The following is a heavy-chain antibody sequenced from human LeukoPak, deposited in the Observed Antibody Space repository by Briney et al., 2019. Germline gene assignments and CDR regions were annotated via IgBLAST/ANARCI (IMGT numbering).Heavy chain of an antibody. CDR2: ISGSGGST. J-gene: IGHJ3*02. CDR1: GFTFSSYA. CDR3: AKGPKGGVAAAGTLRAFDI. Sequence: GGSLRLSCAASGFTFSSYAMSWVRQAPGKGLEWVSAISGSGGSTYYADSVKGRFTISRDNSKNTLYLQMNSLRAEDTAVYYCAKGPKGGVAAAGTLRAFDIWGQGTMVTVSS. D-gene: IGHD6-13*01. V-gene: IGHV3-23*01.